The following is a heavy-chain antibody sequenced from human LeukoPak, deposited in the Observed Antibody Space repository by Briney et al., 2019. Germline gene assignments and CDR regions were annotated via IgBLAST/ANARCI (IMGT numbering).Heavy chain of an antibody. CDR2: MNHNSGNT. CDR3: ARETKYYFDY. Sequence: GASVKVSCKASGYTFTSYDINWVRQATGQGLEWMGWMNHNSGNTGYAQKFQGRVTITRNTSISTAYMELSSLRSEDTAAYYRARETKYYFDYWGQGALVTVSS. J-gene: IGHJ4*02. CDR1: GYTFTSYD. V-gene: IGHV1-8*03.